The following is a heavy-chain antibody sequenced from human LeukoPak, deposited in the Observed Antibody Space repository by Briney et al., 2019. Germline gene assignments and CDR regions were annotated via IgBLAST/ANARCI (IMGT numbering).Heavy chain of an antibody. J-gene: IGHJ4*02. CDR2: INHSGST. Sequence: PSETLSLTCTVSGGSISSSSYYWSWIRQPPGKGLEWIGEINHSGSTNYNPSLKSRVTISVDTSKNQFSLKLSSVTAADTAVYYCARHESVSEWLRLRGRFDYWGQGTLVTVSS. V-gene: IGHV4-39*01. CDR1: GGSISSSSYY. CDR3: ARHESVSEWLRLRGRFDY. D-gene: IGHD5-12*01.